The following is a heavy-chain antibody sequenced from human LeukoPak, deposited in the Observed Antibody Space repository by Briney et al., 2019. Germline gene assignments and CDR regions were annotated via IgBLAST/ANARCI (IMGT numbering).Heavy chain of an antibody. J-gene: IGHJ5*02. CDR2: INNDGSYK. D-gene: IGHD2-15*01. CDR1: GFTFNSYW. CDR3: AKSRGGSFPGGFDP. Sequence: GGSLRLSCAASGFTFNSYWMHWVRQAPGKGLVWVSSINNDGSYKPYANSVKGRFTVSRDNSKNTLYLQMNSLRVEDTAIYYCAKSRGGSFPGGFDPWGHGTLVTISS. V-gene: IGHV3-74*01.